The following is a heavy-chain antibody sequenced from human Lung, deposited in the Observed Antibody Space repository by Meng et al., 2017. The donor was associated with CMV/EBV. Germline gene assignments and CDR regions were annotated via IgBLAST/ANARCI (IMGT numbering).Heavy chain of an antibody. Sequence: QVQLQDSGPGLGKPSGTPSLTWAVSGGSISSSNWWSWVRQPPGKGREWIGEIYHSGSTNYNPSLKSRVTISVDKSKNQFSLKLSSVAAADTAVYYCASFPPPGKQWLVTDYWGQGTLVTVSS. D-gene: IGHD6-19*01. V-gene: IGHV4-4*02. CDR3: ASFPPPGKQWLVTDY. CDR1: GGSISSSNW. J-gene: IGHJ4*02. CDR2: IYHSGST.